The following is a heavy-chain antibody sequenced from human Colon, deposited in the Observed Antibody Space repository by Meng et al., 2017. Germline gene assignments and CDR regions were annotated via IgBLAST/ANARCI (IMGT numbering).Heavy chain of an antibody. CDR1: GFTFSSYG. CDR3: ARDFDVLTAYYPHY. D-gene: IGHD3-9*01. CDR2: IWSDGSNQ. J-gene: IGHJ4*01. V-gene: IGHV3-33*01. Sequence: GESLKISRAGSGFTFSSYGMHWVRQAPGKGLEWLAVIWSDGSNQYYADSVKGRFTISRDYSKNTLYVQMNSLRAEDTAFYYCARDFDVLTAYYPHYWGHGTLVTVSS.